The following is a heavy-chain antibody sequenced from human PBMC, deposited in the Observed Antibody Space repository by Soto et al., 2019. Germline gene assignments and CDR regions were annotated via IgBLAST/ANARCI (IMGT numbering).Heavy chain of an antibody. D-gene: IGHD1-26*01. CDR3: ARVSGSYYYGMDV. Sequence: QVQLRESGPGLVKPSGTLSLTCAVSGGSISSINWWSWVRQPPGKGLEWIGEIYHSGSTNYNPSLKRRVPISVVKSKNQFSLKLSSVTAADTAVYYCARVSGSYYYGMDVWGHGTTVTVSS. CDR2: IYHSGST. J-gene: IGHJ6*02. CDR1: GGSISSINW. V-gene: IGHV4-4*02.